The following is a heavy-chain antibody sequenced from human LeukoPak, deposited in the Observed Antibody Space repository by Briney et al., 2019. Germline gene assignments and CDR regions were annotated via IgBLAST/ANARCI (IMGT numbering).Heavy chain of an antibody. CDR3: ARIPLEVVVPAANHWYFDL. CDR1: GGTFSSYA. J-gene: IGHJ2*01. CDR2: IIPIFGTA. Sequence: SVKVSCKASGGTFSSYAISWVRQAPGQGLEWMGGIIPIFGTANYAQKFQGRVTITADESTSTAYMELSSLRSEDTAVYYCARIPLEVVVPAANHWYFDLWGRGTLVSVSS. V-gene: IGHV1-69*01. D-gene: IGHD2-2*01.